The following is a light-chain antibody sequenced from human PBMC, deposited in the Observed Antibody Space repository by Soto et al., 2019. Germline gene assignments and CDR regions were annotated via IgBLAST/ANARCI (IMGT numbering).Light chain of an antibody. J-gene: IGLJ1*01. CDR3: CSYAGSYTF. Sequence: ALTQPRSVSGSPGQSVTISCTGTSSDVGGYNYVSWYQQHPGKAPKLMIYDVSKRPSGVPDRFSGSKSGNTASLTISGLQAEDEADYYCCSYAGSYTFFGTGTKLTVL. CDR1: SSDVGGYNY. V-gene: IGLV2-11*01. CDR2: DVS.